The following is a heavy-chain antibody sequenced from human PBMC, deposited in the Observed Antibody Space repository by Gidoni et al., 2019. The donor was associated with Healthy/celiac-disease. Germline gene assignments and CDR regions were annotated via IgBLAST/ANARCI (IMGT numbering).Heavy chain of an antibody. D-gene: IGHD5-12*01. CDR3: ARESGYDDY. CDR1: YY. J-gene: IGHJ4*02. CDR2: IYYSGST. Sequence: YYWSWIRQHPGKGLEWIGYIYYSGSTYYNPSLKSRVTISLDTSKNQFSLKLSSVTAADTAVYYCARESGYDDYWGQGTLVTVSS. V-gene: IGHV4-31*02.